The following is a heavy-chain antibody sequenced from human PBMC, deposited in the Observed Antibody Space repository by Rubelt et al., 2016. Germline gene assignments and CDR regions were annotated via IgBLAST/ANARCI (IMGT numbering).Heavy chain of an antibody. D-gene: IGHD1-7*01. J-gene: IGHJ3*02. Sequence: SMNWVRQAPGKGQEWVSYISSSSSTIYYADSVKGRFTISRDNAKNSLYLQMNSLRAEDTAVYYCARGSNWNYLVDIWGQGTMVTVSS. CDR2: ISSSSSTI. CDR3: ARGSNWNYLVDI. V-gene: IGHV3-48*04. CDR1: S.